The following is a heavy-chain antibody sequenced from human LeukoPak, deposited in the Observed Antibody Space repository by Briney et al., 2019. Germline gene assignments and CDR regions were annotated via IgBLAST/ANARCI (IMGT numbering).Heavy chain of an antibody. J-gene: IGHJ6*04. V-gene: IGHV3-21*01. D-gene: IGHD2-2*01. CDR3: ARDSTRGPYYYYYGMDV. CDR2: ISSSSSYI. CDR1: GFTFSSYS. Sequence: GGSLRLSCAASGFTFSSYSMNWVRQAPGKGLEWVSPISSSSSYIYYADSVKGRFTISRDNAKNSLYLQMNSLRAEDTAVYYCARDSTRGPYYYYYGMDVWGKGTTVTVSS.